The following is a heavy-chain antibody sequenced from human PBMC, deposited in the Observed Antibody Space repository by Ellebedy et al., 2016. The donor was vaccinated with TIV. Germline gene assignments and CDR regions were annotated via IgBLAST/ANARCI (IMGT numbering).Heavy chain of an antibody. CDR2: ISGSGGST. V-gene: IGHV3-23*01. J-gene: IGHJ6*02. D-gene: IGHD3-10*01. CDR1: GFTFSSYA. CDR3: AKDSGVTMVRDFWGPTPSLIMDV. Sequence: GGSLRLSXAASGFTFSSYAMSWVRQAPGKGLEWVSAISGSGGSTYYADSVKGRFTISRDNSKNTLYLQMNSLRAEDTAVYYCAKDSGVTMVRDFWGPTPSLIMDVWGQGTTVTVSS.